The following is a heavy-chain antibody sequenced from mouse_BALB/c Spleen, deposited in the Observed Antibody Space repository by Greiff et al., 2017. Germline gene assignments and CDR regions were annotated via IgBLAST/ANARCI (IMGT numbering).Heavy chain of an antibody. CDR3: ARGYYYGSPYWYFDV. CDR2: INPGSGGT. Sequence: QVQLKESGAELVRPGTSVKVSCKASGYAFTNYLIEWVKQRPGQGLEWIGVINPGSGGTNYNEKFKGKATLTADKSSSTAYMQLSSLTSDDSAVYFCARGYYYGSPYWYFDVWGAGTTVTVSS. CDR1: GYAFTNYL. D-gene: IGHD1-1*01. J-gene: IGHJ1*01. V-gene: IGHV1-54*01.